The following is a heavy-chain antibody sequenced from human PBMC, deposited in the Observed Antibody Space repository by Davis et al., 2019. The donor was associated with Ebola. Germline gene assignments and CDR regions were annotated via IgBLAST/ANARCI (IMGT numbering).Heavy chain of an antibody. Sequence: GGSLRLSCAASGFTFSSYGMHWVRQAPGKGLEWVAVIWYDGSNKYYADSVKGRFTISRDNSKNTLYLQMKSLRAEDTAVYYCSGTVTTSSASHRVDYWGQGTLVTVSS. CDR3: SGTVTTSSASHRVDY. CDR1: GFTFSSYG. CDR2: IWYDGSNK. D-gene: IGHD4-11*01. J-gene: IGHJ4*02. V-gene: IGHV3-33*01.